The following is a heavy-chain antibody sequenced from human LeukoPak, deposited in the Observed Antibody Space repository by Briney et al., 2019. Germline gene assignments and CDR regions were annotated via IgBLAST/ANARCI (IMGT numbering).Heavy chain of an antibody. CDR1: GFTFSSYA. CDR2: ISYDGSNK. CDR3: ARDPIDDFYFDY. J-gene: IGHJ4*02. D-gene: IGHD3-3*01. V-gene: IGHV3-30-3*01. Sequence: GGSLRLSCAASGFTFSSYAMHWVRQAPGKGLEWVAVISYDGSNKYYADSVKGRFTISRDNSKNTLYLQMNSLRAEDTAVYYCARDPIDDFYFDYWGQGTLVTVSS.